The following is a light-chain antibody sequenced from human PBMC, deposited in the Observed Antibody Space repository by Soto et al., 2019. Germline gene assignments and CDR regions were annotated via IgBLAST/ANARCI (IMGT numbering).Light chain of an antibody. CDR3: QQYNSYSWT. CDR2: DAS. V-gene: IGKV1-5*01. J-gene: IGKJ1*01. Sequence: DIQMTQSPSTLSATVGDRVTITCRAIQSISSWLAWYQQKPGKAPKLLIYDASSLESGVPSRFSGSGFGTEFTLTISSLQPDDFATYYCQQYNSYSWTFGQGTKV. CDR1: QSISSW.